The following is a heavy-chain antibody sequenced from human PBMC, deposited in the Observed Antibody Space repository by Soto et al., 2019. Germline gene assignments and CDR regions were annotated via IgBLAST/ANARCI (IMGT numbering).Heavy chain of an antibody. CDR3: AKSAGQYEPNYGMDV. Sequence: PSETLSLTCTVSGGSISSGDYFWSWIRQPPGKGLEWIGHIYNSGSAYYHPSLKSRVTISVDTPKNQFSLKLSSVTAADTAVYYCAKSAGQYEPNYGMDVWGQGTTVTVSS. CDR1: GGSISSGDYF. V-gene: IGHV4-30-4*01. J-gene: IGHJ6*02. D-gene: IGHD2-2*01. CDR2: IYNSGSA.